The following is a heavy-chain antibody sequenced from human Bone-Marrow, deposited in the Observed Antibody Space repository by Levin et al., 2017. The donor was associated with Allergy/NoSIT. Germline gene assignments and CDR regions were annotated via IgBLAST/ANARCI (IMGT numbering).Heavy chain of an antibody. CDR1: GFAFTDYY. V-gene: IGHV1-2*02. D-gene: IGHD4-17*01. CDR3: ARDPAVTRDGYFDL. Sequence: GESLKISCKASGFAFTDYYMHWVRQAPGQVLEWLGWINPNNGATKYALKFQDRVTMTRDTSISTAYMEFRRLRSDDTAVFYCARDPAVTRDGYFDLWGRGTLVSVSS. J-gene: IGHJ2*01. CDR2: INPNNGAT.